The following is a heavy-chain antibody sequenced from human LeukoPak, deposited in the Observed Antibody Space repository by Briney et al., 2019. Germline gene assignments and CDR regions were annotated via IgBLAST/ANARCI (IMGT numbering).Heavy chain of an antibody. CDR3: AKDALYSGSYGRGY. D-gene: IGHD1-26*01. CDR2: ISSSSSYI. CDR1: GFTFSSYS. J-gene: IGHJ4*02. Sequence: PGGSLRLSCAASGFTFSSYSMNWVRQAPGKGLEWVSSISSSSSYIYYADSVKGRFTISRDNAKNSLYLQMNSLRAEDTAVYYCAKDALYSGSYGRGYWGQGTLVTVSS. V-gene: IGHV3-21*04.